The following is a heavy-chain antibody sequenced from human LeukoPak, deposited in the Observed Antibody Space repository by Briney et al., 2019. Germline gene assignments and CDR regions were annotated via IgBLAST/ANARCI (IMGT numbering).Heavy chain of an antibody. D-gene: IGHD6-13*01. Sequence: GGSLRLYCAASGFMFRSYAMSWVRQAPGKGLEWVSYISSSISTIYYADSVKGRFIISRDNAKNSLYLQMNSLRAEDTVVYYCARAESSSGYGGDYWAREPWSPSPQ. V-gene: IGHV3-48*04. J-gene: IGHJ4*02. CDR2: ISSSISTI. CDR3: ARAESSSGYGGDY. CDR1: GFMFRSYA.